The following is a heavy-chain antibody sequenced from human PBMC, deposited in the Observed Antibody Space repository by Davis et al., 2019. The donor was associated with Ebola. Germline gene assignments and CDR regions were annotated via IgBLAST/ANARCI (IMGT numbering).Heavy chain of an antibody. V-gene: IGHV4-39*07. D-gene: IGHD3-22*01. CDR3: ARGPNRYYDSDGYRFDY. Sequence: MPSETLSLTCTVSGGSISSSSYYWGWIRQPPGKGLEWIGSIYYSGSTNYNPSLKSRVMMSIGASNKQFSLKVTSVTAADTAVYYCARGPNRYYDSDGYRFDYWGHGTRVTVSS. J-gene: IGHJ4*01. CDR1: GGSISSSSYY. CDR2: IYYSGST.